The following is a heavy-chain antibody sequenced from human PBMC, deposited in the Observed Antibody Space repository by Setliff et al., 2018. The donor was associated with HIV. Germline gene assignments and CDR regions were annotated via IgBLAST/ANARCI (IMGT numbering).Heavy chain of an antibody. J-gene: IGHJ6*04. Sequence: SETLSLTCTVSGASISSHNYYWGWIRQSPGKGLEWIGSIYYSGSTYYNPSLKSRVTISVDTSKNQFSLKLSSVTAADTAVYYCARAGDTPDVWGKGTTVTVSS. D-gene: IGHD3-16*01. V-gene: IGHV4-39*07. CDR2: IYYSGST. CDR3: ARAGDTPDV. CDR1: GASISSHNYY.